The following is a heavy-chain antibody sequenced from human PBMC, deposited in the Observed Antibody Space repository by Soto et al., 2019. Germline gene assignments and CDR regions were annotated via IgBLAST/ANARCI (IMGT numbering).Heavy chain of an antibody. D-gene: IGHD3-10*01. CDR1: GGSISSSSYY. Sequence: SETLSLTCTVSGGSISSSSYYWGWIRQPPGKGLEWIGYIYYSGSTYYNPSLKSRVTISVDTSKNQFSLKLSSVTAADTAVYYCARVSTDFTFDYWGHGTLVTVSS. CDR2: IYYSGST. CDR3: ARVSTDFTFDY. J-gene: IGHJ4*01. V-gene: IGHV4-30-4*08.